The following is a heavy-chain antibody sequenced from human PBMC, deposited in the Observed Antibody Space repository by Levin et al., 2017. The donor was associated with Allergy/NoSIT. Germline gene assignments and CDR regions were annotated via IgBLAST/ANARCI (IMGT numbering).Heavy chain of an antibody. CDR1: GFTFSSYS. J-gene: IGHJ4*02. CDR3: ARASYSSSGYDYGNFDY. D-gene: IGHD3-22*01. Sequence: GGSLRLSCAASGFTFSSYSMNWVRQAPGKGLEWVSYISSSSSTIYYADSVKGRFTISRDNAKNSLYLQMNSLRAEDTAVYYCARASYSSSGYDYGNFDYWGQGTLVTVSS. CDR2: ISSSSSTI. V-gene: IGHV3-48*01.